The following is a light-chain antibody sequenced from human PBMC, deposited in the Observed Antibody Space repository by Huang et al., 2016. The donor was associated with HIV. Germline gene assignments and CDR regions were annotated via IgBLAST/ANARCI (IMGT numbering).Light chain of an antibody. V-gene: IGKV1-5*03. CDR3: QQYNSYPLT. CDR2: KAS. Sequence: DIQMTQSPSTRSASVGDRVTITCRASQGISSWLAWYQQKPGKAPKLLIYKASNLESGVPSRLSGSGAGTEFTLTISSLQPDDFATYYCQQYNSYPLTVGGGTKVQIK. J-gene: IGKJ4*01. CDR1: QGISSW.